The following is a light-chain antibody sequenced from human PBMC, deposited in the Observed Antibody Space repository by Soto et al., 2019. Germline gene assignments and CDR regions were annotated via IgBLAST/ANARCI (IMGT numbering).Light chain of an antibody. CDR1: QWLXSR. CDR2: NAS. CDR3: QQYTSESRT. J-gene: IGKJ1*01. Sequence: DIPLTQGPGTLSASVGDSVTITCRASQWLXSRLDWYEVKPGKAPKILXDNASSLERGGPSRLSGSGSGTDFTLTISSLQPYAFATYSCQQYTSESRTFAQGTKVDIK. V-gene: IGKV1-5*01.